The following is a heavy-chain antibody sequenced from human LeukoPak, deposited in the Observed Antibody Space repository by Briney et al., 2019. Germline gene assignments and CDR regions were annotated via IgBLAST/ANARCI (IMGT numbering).Heavy chain of an antibody. CDR2: ISSTGGTT. CDR3: AKDYEPLVGVHRWGDWFDP. J-gene: IGHJ5*02. CDR1: GITFSSYG. Sequence: GGSLGLSCAASGITFSSYGMSWVRQAPGKGLEWVSSISSTGGTTYYADSVKGRFTISRDNSKNTLYLQMNSLRAEDTAVYYCAKDYEPLVGVHRWGDWFDPWGQGTLVTVSS. V-gene: IGHV3-23*01. D-gene: IGHD1-26*01.